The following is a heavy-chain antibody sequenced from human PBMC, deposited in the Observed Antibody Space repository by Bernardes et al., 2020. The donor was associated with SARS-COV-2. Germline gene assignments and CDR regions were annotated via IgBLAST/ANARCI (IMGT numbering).Heavy chain of an antibody. V-gene: IGHV4-31*03. D-gene: IGHD3-3*01. CDR3: ARAGASTIFGVVAHFDY. J-gene: IGHJ4*02. Sequence: SETLSLTCTVSGGSISSGGYYWSWIRQHKGKGLEWIGYIYYSGSTYYNPSLKSRVTISVDTSKNQFSLKLSSVTAADTAVYYCARAGASTIFGVVAHFDYWGQGTLVTVSS. CDR2: IYYSGST. CDR1: GGSISSGGYY.